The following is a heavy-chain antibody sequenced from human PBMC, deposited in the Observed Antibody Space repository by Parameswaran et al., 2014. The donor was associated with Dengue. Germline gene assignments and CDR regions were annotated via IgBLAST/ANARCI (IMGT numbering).Heavy chain of an antibody. J-gene: IGHJ6*03. CDR3: EGYSSSSFIGNYYYYYMDV. D-gene: IGHD6-6*01. CDR2: IYYSGST. Sequence: VRQMPGKRGWSGFGSIYYSGSTYYNPSLKSRVTISVDTSKNQFSLKLSSVTAADTAVYYCEGYSSSSFIGNYYYYYMDVWGKGPRSPSP. V-gene: IGHV4-39*01.